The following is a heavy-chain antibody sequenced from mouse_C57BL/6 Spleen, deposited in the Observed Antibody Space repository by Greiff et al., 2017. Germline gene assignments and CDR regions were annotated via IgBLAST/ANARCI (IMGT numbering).Heavy chain of an antibody. V-gene: IGHV1-54*01. Sequence: QVQLQQSGAELVRPGTSVKVSCKASGYAFTNYLIEWVKQRPGQGLEWIGVINPGSGGTNYNEKFKGKATLTADKSSSTAYMQLSSLTSEDSAVYFGARYYGNFYAMDDWGQGTSVTVSS. CDR3: ARYYGNFYAMDD. D-gene: IGHD2-1*01. CDR1: GYAFTNYL. CDR2: INPGSGGT. J-gene: IGHJ4*01.